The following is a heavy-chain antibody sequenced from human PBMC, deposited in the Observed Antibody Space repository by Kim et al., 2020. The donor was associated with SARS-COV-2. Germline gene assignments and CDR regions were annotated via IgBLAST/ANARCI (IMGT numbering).Heavy chain of an antibody. CDR3: ARADYGGNYYYYYGMDV. CDR1: GFTFSSYD. D-gene: IGHD4-17*01. J-gene: IGHJ6*02. CDR2: IGTAGDT. V-gene: IGHV3-13*01. Sequence: GGSLRLSCAASGFTFSSYDMHWVRQATGKGLEWVSAIGTAGDTYYPGSVKGLFTISRENAKNSLYLQMNSLRAGDTAVYYCARADYGGNYYYYYGMDVWGQGTTVTVSS.